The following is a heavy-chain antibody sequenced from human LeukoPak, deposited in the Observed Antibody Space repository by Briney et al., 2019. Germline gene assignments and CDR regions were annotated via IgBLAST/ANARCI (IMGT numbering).Heavy chain of an antibody. Sequence: ASVKVSCKASGYTFTSYAMNWVRQAPGQGLEWMGWINTNTGNPTYAQGFTGRFVFSLDTSVSTAYQQISSLKAEDTAVYYCAIPWGIAAAGSYNWFDPWGQGTLVTVSS. J-gene: IGHJ5*02. D-gene: IGHD6-13*01. CDR2: INTNTGNP. CDR3: AIPWGIAAAGSYNWFDP. CDR1: GYTFTSYA. V-gene: IGHV7-4-1*02.